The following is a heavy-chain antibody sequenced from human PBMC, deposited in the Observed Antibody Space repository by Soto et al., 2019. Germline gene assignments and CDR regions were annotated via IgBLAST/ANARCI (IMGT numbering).Heavy chain of an antibody. Sequence: QTGGSLRLSCAASGFTFYSYALSWVRQAPGKGLEWVSAISGSGGSTYYSDSVKGRFTISRDNSKNTLYLQMNSLRAEDTAVYYCAKGRGYYDFWSGYPDYWGQGTLVTVSS. J-gene: IGHJ4*02. CDR2: ISGSGGST. V-gene: IGHV3-23*01. CDR3: AKGRGYYDFWSGYPDY. D-gene: IGHD3-3*01. CDR1: GFTFYSYA.